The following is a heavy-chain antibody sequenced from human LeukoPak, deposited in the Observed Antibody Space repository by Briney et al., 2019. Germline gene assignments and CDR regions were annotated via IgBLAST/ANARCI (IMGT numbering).Heavy chain of an antibody. Sequence: GGSLRLSCAASGFTFRDYYMSWIRQAPGKGLEWVSYIGHSGSPIYYADSVKGRFTISRDNAKTSLYLQMNSLRAEDTAVYYCARYRRRVDSITDLGYWGQGTLVTVSS. V-gene: IGHV3-11*04. CDR1: GFTFRDYY. CDR2: IGHSGSPI. CDR3: ARYRRRVDSITDLGY. D-gene: IGHD1-14*01. J-gene: IGHJ4*02.